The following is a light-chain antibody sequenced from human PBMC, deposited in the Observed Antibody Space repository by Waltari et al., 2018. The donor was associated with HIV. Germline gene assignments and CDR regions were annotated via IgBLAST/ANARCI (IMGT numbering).Light chain of an antibody. CDR3: LQSSTFPYT. CDR1: QNTGTS. J-gene: IGKJ2*01. V-gene: IGKV6-21*01. CDR2: FAS. Sequence: EIVLTQSPDFQSVTPRERVTITCRAIQNTGTSLHWYQQKPNQAPRLLIKFASQSFSGVPSRFSGSGSGTDFTLTINSLEPEDAATYYCLQSSTFPYTFGQGTKLEIK.